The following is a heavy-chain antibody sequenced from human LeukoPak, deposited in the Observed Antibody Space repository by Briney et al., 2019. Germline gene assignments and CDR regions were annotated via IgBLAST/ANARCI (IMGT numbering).Heavy chain of an antibody. CDR1: GFTVITND. CDR2: LYSDGNT. V-gene: IGHV3-53*01. Sequence: GGSLRLSCAASGFTVITNDMTWVRQAPGKGLEWVSVLYSDGNTKYADSVQGRFTISRDNSKNTLYLEMNSRSPDDTAVYYCARGGEPLAANTLAYWGQGTLVTVSS. D-gene: IGHD1-14*01. CDR3: ARGGEPLAANTLAY. J-gene: IGHJ4*02.